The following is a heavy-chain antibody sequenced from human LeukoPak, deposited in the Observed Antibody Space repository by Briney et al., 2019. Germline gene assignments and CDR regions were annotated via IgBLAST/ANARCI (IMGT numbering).Heavy chain of an antibody. J-gene: IGHJ5*02. CDR2: ISGSGGST. V-gene: IGHV3-23*01. D-gene: IGHD3-3*01. Sequence: PGGSLRLSCAASGFTFSSYAMSWVRQAPGEGLEWVSAISGSGGSTYYADSVKGWFTISRDNSKNTLYLQMNSLRAEDTAVYYCAKGVTIFGVVGDNWFDPWGQGTLVTVSS. CDR3: AKGVTIFGVVGDNWFDP. CDR1: GFTFSSYA.